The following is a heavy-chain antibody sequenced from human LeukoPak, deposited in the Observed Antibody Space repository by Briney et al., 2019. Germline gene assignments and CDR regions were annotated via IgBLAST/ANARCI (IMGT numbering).Heavy chain of an antibody. CDR3: ARAPGSGCSD. CDR2: ISNSGDT. V-gene: IGHV4-38-2*01. CDR1: GYSISSGYD. D-gene: IGHD6-19*01. Sequence: SDTLSLTCAVSGYSISSGYDWGWIRQPPGEGLEWIGAISNSGDTYYKPSLKSRLIISLDTFKNHFSLSLISVTAADTAVYYCARAPGSGCSDWGRGTLVTVSS. J-gene: IGHJ1*01.